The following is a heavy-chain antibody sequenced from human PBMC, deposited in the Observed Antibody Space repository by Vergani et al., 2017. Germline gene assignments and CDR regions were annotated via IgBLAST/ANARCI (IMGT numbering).Heavy chain of an antibody. CDR1: GESIRSGSHY. CDR2: IHTGGST. V-gene: IGHV4-61*02. Sequence: QLQESGPGLLKPSQTLSLTCTVSGESIRSGSHYWSWIRQPAGKGPEWIGHIHTGGSTDLNPSFKSRVSISVDTSKSQFSLKLSSVTAADTAVYYCARESPSGSSFATFDYWGQGTLVTVSS. D-gene: IGHD6-6*01. J-gene: IGHJ4*02. CDR3: ARESPSGSSFATFDY.